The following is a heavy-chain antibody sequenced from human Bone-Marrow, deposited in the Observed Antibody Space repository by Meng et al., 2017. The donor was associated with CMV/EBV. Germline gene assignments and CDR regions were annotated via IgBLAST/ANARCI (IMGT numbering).Heavy chain of an antibody. V-gene: IGHV3-48*03. CDR3: AREGGDLGYGSSTSCWNDAFVI. CDR2: ISSSGSTI. Sequence: GESLKISSAASGITFSSYEMNWVRQAPGKGLEWVSYISSSGSTIYYADSVKGLFTITRDNAKNSMYLQMNSLRAEDTAVYYCAREGGDLGYGSSTSCWNDAFVIWGQGTMVTVSS. CDR1: GITFSSYE. J-gene: IGHJ3*02. D-gene: IGHD2-2*01.